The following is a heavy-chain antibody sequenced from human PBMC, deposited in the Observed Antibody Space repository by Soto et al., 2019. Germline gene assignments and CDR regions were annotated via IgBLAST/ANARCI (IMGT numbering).Heavy chain of an antibody. CDR1: GVTVSNNY. Sequence: PGGSLRLSCAASGVTVSNNYMTWVRQAPGKGLELVSSIYSTGNTFYADSVKGRFTISRDNSKNTLYLQMNSLRVEDTAVYYCARNVPVTTLRYWGQGTLVTVSS. CDR3: ARNVPVTTLRY. CDR2: IYSTGNT. D-gene: IGHD4-17*01. V-gene: IGHV3-66*01. J-gene: IGHJ4*02.